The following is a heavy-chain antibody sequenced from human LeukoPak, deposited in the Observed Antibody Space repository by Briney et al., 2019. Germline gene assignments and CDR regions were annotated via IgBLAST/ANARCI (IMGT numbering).Heavy chain of an antibody. Sequence: SGTLSLTCAVSGGSISSSNWWSWVRQPPGKGLEWIGEIYHSGSTNYNPSLKSRVTISVDKPKNQFSLKLSSVTAADTAVYYCAIFSSGYPYGMDVWGQGTTVTVSS. CDR2: IYHSGST. D-gene: IGHD6-19*01. CDR1: GGSISSSNW. J-gene: IGHJ6*02. CDR3: AIFSSGYPYGMDV. V-gene: IGHV4-4*02.